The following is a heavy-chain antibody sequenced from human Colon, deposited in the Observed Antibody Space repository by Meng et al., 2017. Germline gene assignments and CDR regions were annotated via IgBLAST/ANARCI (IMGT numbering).Heavy chain of an antibody. CDR1: GFAFSAHW. D-gene: IGHD3-16*01. J-gene: IGHJ4*02. CDR3: ARDLHYGTSDY. Sequence: GGSLRLSCAASGFAFSAHWMHWVRQSEERGLEWVALIKTDGSITGYADSVKGRFTISRDNAKNMLYLQMNSLRAEDTAVYYCARDLHYGTSDYWGQGTLVTVSS. V-gene: IGHV3-74*01. CDR2: IKTDGSIT.